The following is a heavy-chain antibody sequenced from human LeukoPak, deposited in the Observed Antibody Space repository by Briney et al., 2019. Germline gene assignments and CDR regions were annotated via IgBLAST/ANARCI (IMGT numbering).Heavy chain of an antibody. CDR1: GFTFSSYE. V-gene: IGHV3-64*01. Sequence: GGSLRLSCAASGFTFSSYEMNWVRQAPGKGLEYVSAISSNGGSTYYANSVKGRFTISRDNSKNTLYLQMGSLRAEDMAVYYCARRGGSSWYGWHRGAFDIWGQGTMVTVSS. CDR2: ISSNGGST. CDR3: ARRGGSSWYGWHRGAFDI. J-gene: IGHJ3*02. D-gene: IGHD6-13*01.